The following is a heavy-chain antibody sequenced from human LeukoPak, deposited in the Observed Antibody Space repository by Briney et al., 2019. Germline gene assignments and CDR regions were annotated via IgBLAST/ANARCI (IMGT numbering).Heavy chain of an antibody. CDR2: IYHSGST. Sequence: SETLSLTCTVSGYSISTAHYWGWIRQPPGKGLEWIGNIYHSGSTYYNPSLKSRVTISVDTSKNQFSLKLSSVTAADTAVYYCARHARLYYYYYYMDVWGKGTTVTISS. V-gene: IGHV4-38-2*02. CDR3: ARHARLYYYYYYMDV. J-gene: IGHJ6*03. CDR1: GYSISTAHY.